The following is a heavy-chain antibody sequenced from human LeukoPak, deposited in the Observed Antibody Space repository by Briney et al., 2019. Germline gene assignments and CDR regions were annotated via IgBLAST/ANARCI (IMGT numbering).Heavy chain of an antibody. Sequence: GGSLRLSCGASGFTLSSHWMSWVRQAPGKGLEWVANINQDGSRKNYVGSVKGRFTISRDNAKNSLELLMNSLRVEDTAVYYCVRCDGYNSCYFDYWGQGTLVTVSS. D-gene: IGHD5-24*01. CDR2: INQDGSRK. V-gene: IGHV3-7*01. CDR3: VRCDGYNSCYFDY. J-gene: IGHJ4*02. CDR1: GFTLSSHW.